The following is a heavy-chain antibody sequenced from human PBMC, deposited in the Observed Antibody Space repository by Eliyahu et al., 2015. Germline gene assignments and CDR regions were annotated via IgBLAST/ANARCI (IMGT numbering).Heavy chain of an antibody. D-gene: IGHD3-22*01. CDR2: IYSGGST. Sequence: EVQLVETGGGLIQPGGSLRLSCAASGFTVSSNYMSWVRQAPGKGLEWVXVIYSGGSTYYADSVKGRFTISRDNSKNTLYLQMNSLRAEDTAVYYCARGSPGNYYDSSGYYPDYWGQGTLVTVSS. CDR3: ARGSPGNYYDSSGYYPDY. CDR1: GFTVSSNY. V-gene: IGHV3-53*02. J-gene: IGHJ4*02.